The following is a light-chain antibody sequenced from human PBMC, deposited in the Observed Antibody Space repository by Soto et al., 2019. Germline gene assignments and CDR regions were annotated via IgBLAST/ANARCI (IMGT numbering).Light chain of an antibody. CDR3: QHYGSSPPIN. CDR1: QSVNSRN. V-gene: IGKV3-20*01. J-gene: IGKJ5*01. Sequence: EVVLTQSPGTLSLSLGERVTLSCRASQSVNSRNLAWYQQTPGQAPRLLIYGASYRATGIPDRFSGSGSRTDFTLTISRLEPEDFAVYYCQHYGSSPPINFGQGTRLEIK. CDR2: GAS.